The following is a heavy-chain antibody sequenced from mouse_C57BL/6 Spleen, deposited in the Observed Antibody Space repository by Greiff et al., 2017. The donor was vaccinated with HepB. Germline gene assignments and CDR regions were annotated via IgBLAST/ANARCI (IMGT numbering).Heavy chain of an antibody. CDR1: GFTFSSYA. V-gene: IGHV5-4*01. CDR3: ARAQLRLFDY. J-gene: IGHJ2*01. D-gene: IGHD3-2*02. CDR2: ISDGGSYT. Sequence: VQLKESGGGLVKPGGSLKLSCAASGFTFSSYAMSWVRQTPEKRLEWVATISDGGSYTYYPDDVKGRFTISRDNAKNNLYLQMSHLKSEDTAMYYCARAQLRLFDYWGQGTTLTVSS.